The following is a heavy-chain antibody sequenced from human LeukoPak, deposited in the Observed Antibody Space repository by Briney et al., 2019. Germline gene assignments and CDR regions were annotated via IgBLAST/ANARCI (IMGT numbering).Heavy chain of an antibody. CDR1: GFTFSNYW. D-gene: IGHD5-12*01. V-gene: IGHV3-74*01. CDR3: AGSSGYSGSYLDY. CDR2: INGDGSTT. Sequence: GGSLRLSCAASGFTFSNYWMHWVRQAPGKGLVWVSHINGDGSTTNYADSVKGRFITSRDNAKNTLYLQMNSLRPEDTAVYYCAGSSGYSGSYLDYWGQGTLVTVSS. J-gene: IGHJ4*02.